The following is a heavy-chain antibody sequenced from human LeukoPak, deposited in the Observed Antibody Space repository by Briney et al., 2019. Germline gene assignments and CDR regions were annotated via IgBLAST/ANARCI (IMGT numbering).Heavy chain of an antibody. D-gene: IGHD3-16*01. CDR2: INHSGST. J-gene: IGHJ2*01. V-gene: IGHV4-34*01. Sequence: SETLSLTCAVYGGSFSGYYWSWIRQPPGKGLEWIGEINHSGSTNYNPSLKSRVTISVDTSKNQFSLKLSSVTAADTAVYYCARVVEFWYFDLWGRGTLVTVSS. CDR3: ARVVEFWYFDL. CDR1: GGSFSGYY.